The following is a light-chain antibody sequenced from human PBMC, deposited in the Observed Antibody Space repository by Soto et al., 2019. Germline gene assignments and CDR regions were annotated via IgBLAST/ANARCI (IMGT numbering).Light chain of an antibody. J-gene: IGLJ2*01. V-gene: IGLV1-51*01. Sequence: QSVLTQPPSVSAAPGQKVTISCSGSSSYIGNNYVSWYQQLPGTAPKLLIFDTNKRPSGIPDRFSGSKSDTSATLDITGLQTGDEAHYYCGTWDSSLSAGVFGGGTQLTVL. CDR2: DTN. CDR1: SSYIGNNY. CDR3: GTWDSSLSAGV.